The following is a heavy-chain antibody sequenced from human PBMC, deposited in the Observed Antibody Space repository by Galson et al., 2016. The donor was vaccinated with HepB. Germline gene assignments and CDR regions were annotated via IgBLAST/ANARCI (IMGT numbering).Heavy chain of an antibody. CDR3: ARDILGVIITRGPDPSIGLDV. Sequence: SLRLSCAASGFTVSSNYLSWVRQAPGKGLEWVSSIYSGGGTYYADSVKGRFTISRDNAKNTLFLQMNSLRAEDTAVYYCARDILGVIITRGPDPSIGLDVWGQGAWVTVSS. V-gene: IGHV3-66*01. D-gene: IGHD3-10*01. CDR1: GFTVSSNY. CDR2: IYSGGGT. J-gene: IGHJ6*02.